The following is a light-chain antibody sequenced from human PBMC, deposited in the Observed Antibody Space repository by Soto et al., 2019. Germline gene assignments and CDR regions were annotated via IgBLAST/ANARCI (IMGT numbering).Light chain of an antibody. CDR3: CSHSASYTFV. CDR2: DVT. Sequence: QSALTQPGSVSGSPGQSVTISCTGTSSDVGGYNCVSWYQQHPGKAPQLIIYDVTQRPSGVPDRFSGSKSGNTASLSISGLQAEDEADYYCCSHSASYTFVFGTGTKVTVL. CDR1: SSDVGGYNC. V-gene: IGLV2-11*01. J-gene: IGLJ1*01.